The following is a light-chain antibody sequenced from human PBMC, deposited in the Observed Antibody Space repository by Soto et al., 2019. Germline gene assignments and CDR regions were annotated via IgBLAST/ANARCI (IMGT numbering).Light chain of an antibody. J-gene: IGKJ1*01. Sequence: DVVMTQSPLSLTVTVGQPASISCRSSQSLGYSDGNTYLSWFQQGPGQSPRRLIYQVSKRDSGVPDRFSGGGSGTDFTLKISRVEADDVGIYYCMQGTHWPKTFGQGTKVEIK. CDR1: QSLGYSDGNTY. V-gene: IGKV2-30*01. CDR2: QVS. CDR3: MQGTHWPKT.